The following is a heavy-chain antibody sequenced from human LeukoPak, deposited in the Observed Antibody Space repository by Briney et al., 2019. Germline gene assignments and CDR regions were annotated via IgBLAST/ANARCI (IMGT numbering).Heavy chain of an antibody. CDR1: GGSVSDYY. J-gene: IGHJ6*03. Sequence: SETLSLTCTVSGGSVSDYYWSWIRQPAGKGLEWIGRIYTSGSTNYNPSLKSRVTISVDTSKNQFSLKLSSVTAADTAVYYCARGISGSYYYYYYYMDVWGKGTTVTISS. CDR2: IYTSGST. CDR3: ARGISGSYYYYYYYMDV. V-gene: IGHV4-4*07. D-gene: IGHD3-10*01.